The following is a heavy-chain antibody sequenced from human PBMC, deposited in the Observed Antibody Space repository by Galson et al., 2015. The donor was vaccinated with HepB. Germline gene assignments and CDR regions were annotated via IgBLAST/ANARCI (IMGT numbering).Heavy chain of an antibody. J-gene: IGHJ4*02. D-gene: IGHD1-26*01. CDR2: INLSGST. CDR3: ARGSYSRTWALDY. CDR1: GGSFSSYY. V-gene: IGHV4-34*01. Sequence: ETLSLTCGVYGGSFSSYYFIWIRQPPGKGLEWSLEINLSGSTNNNPSLKSRVSISVDTSTNQFSLKLTSVTAADTAVYYCARGSYSRTWALDYWGQGTPVTVSS.